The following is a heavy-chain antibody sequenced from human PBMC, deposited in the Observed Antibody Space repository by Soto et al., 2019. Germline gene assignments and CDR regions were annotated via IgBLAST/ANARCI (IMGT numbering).Heavy chain of an antibody. CDR2: ISGSGGST. V-gene: IGHV3-23*01. CDR3: FFFQAQDGIRAVRSVSAFLLNRASDL. J-gene: IGHJ2*01. D-gene: IGHD2-2*01. Sequence: DKGEGLEWVSAISGSGGSTYYADSVKGRFTISRDNSKNTLYLQMNSLRAEETAVYYFFFFQAQDGIRAVRSVSAFLLNRASDL.